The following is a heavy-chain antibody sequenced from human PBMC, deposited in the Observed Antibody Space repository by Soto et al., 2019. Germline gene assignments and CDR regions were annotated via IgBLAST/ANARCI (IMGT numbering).Heavy chain of an antibody. CDR2: IYWDADK. D-gene: IGHD6-19*01. CDR1: GFSLSSTRMA. CDR3: AHIGVAGLGYYFDY. Sequence: QITLKESGPTLVKPTQTLTLTCTFSGFSLSSTRMAVGWIRQPPGKALEWLALIYWDADKRYSPFLKSTLTITTETSKTRVLLAMSNMDPVETARYYCAHIGVAGLGYYFDYWGQGTMVTVSS. V-gene: IGHV2-5*02. J-gene: IGHJ4*02.